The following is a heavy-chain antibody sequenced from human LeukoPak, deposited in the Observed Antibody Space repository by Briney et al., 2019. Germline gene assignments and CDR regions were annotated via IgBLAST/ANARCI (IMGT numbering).Heavy chain of an antibody. Sequence: PGRSLRLSCAASGFTFSSYGMHWVRQAPGKGLEWVAVIWYDGSSKYYADSVKGRFTISRDNSKNTLYLQMNSPRAEDTAVYYCARGRGYGDYFWFDPWGQGTLVTVSS. D-gene: IGHD4-17*01. CDR3: ARGRGYGDYFWFDP. CDR1: GFTFSSYG. V-gene: IGHV3-33*01. J-gene: IGHJ5*02. CDR2: IWYDGSSK.